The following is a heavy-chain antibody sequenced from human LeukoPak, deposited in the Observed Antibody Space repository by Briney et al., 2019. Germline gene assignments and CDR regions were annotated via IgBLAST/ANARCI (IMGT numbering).Heavy chain of an antibody. CDR2: IYTSGST. CDR3: ASCPGYSSGCEDY. Sequence: SQTLSLTCTVSGGSISSGSYYWSWIRQPAGKGLEWIGRIYTSGSTNYNPSLKSRVTISVDTSKNQFSLKLSSVTAADTAVYYCASCPGYSSGCEDYWGQGTLVTVSS. CDR1: GGSISSGSYY. V-gene: IGHV4-61*02. J-gene: IGHJ4*02. D-gene: IGHD6-19*01.